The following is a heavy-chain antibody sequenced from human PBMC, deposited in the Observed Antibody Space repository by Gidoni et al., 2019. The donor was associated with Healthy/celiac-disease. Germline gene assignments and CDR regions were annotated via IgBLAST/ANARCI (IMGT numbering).Heavy chain of an antibody. CDR1: GYPFTNYQ. J-gene: IGHJ5*02. D-gene: IGHD5-12*01. Sequence: QVQLVQSGAEVTKPGAAVKVSCKASGYPFTNYQINWVRQATGQGLEWMEWMNPNSGNTGYEQKFQGRVNMTMNTSISTAYMELSSLISEDAAVYYCARPILSGHSGYATWGQGTLVTVSS. CDR2: MNPNSGNT. CDR3: ARPILSGHSGYAT. V-gene: IGHV1-8*01.